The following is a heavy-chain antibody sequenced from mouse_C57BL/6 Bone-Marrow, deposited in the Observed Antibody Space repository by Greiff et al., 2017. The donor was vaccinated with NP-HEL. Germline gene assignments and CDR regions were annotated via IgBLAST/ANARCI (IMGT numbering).Heavy chain of an antibody. V-gene: IGHV1-42*01. D-gene: IGHD2-4*01. CDR2: INPSTGGT. CDR1: GYSFTGYY. J-gene: IGHJ1*03. CDR3: ARGKSMIRKYFDV. Sequence: VHVKQSGPELVKPGASVKISCKASGYSFTGYYMNWVKQSPEKSLEWIGEINPSTGGTTYNQKFKAKATLTVDKSSSTAYMQLKSLTSEDSAVYYCARGKSMIRKYFDVWGTGTTVTVSS.